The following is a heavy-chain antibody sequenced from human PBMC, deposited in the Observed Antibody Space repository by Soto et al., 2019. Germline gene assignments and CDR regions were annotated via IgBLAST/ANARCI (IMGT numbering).Heavy chain of an antibody. CDR3: ARDRATVTSDYGMDV. CDR1: GGSVSSGGYY. CDR2: IYYSGST. J-gene: IGHJ6*02. D-gene: IGHD4-17*01. Sequence: SETLSLTCTVSGGSVSSGGYYWSWIRQHPGKGLEWIGYIYYSGSTYYNPSLKSRVSISVDTSKNQFSLKLSSVTAADTAVYYCARDRATVTSDYGMDVWGQGTTVTVSS. V-gene: IGHV4-31*03.